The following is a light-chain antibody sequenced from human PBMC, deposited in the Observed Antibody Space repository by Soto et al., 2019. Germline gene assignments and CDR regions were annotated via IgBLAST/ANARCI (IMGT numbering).Light chain of an antibody. V-gene: IGLV2-23*02. CDR2: EVT. CDR3: CSYGLIRPYV. J-gene: IGLJ1*01. CDR1: SSDVGKYDL. Sequence: QSVLTQPAAVSGSPGQSITICCAGASSDVGKYDLVSWYQQHPGKAPNLIIYEVTKRPSGVSNRFSGSKSGNAASLTISGLQTEDEADYYCCSYGLIRPYVFGPVTKVTVL.